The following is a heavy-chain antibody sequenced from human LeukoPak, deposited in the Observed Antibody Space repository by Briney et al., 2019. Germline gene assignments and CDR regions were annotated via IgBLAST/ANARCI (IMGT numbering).Heavy chain of an antibody. CDR3: ARDSPPDY. V-gene: IGHV3-30*12. CDR1: GFTFSSYG. CDR2: ISYDGSNK. J-gene: IGHJ4*02. Sequence: GGSLRLSYAASGFTFSSYGMHWVRQAPGKGLEWVAVISYDGSNKYYADSVKGRFTISRDNSKNTLYLQMNSLRPEDTAVYYCARDSPPDYWGQGTLVTVSS.